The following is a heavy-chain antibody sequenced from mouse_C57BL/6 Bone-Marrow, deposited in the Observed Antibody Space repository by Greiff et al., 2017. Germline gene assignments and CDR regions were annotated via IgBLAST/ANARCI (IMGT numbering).Heavy chain of an antibody. J-gene: IGHJ1*03. D-gene: IGHD2-4*01. Sequence: EVQLQQSGTVLARPGASVKMSCKTSGYTFTSYWMHWVKQRPGQGLEWIGAIYPGNSDTSYNQKFKGKAKLTAVTSASTAYMELSSLTNEDSAVYYGTRLYDYDVYWYFDVWGTGTTVTVSS. CDR3: TRLYDYDVYWYFDV. CDR1: GYTFTSYW. CDR2: IYPGNSDT. V-gene: IGHV1-5*01.